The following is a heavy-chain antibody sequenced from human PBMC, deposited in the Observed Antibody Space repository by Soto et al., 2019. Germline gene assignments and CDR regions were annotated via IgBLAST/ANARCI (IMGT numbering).Heavy chain of an antibody. CDR2: INGYTGNT. D-gene: IGHD3-16*01. V-gene: IGHV1-18*01. CDR1: AYIFTSYG. CDR3: ARSWVTGKGGMDV. J-gene: IGHJ6*02. Sequence: QVQLEQSGGEVKKPWASVKVSCKSSAYIFTSYGFSWVREAPGQGLEWMGWINGYTGNTHYAQKFQGRVTMTIDTSTSTAYMELWTLISDDTAVYYCARSWVTGKGGMDVWGQGTTVTVSS.